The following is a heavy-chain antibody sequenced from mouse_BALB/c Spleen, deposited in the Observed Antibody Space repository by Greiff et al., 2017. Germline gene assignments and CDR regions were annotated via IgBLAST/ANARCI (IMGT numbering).Heavy chain of an antibody. J-gene: IGHJ2*01. Sequence: VQLQQSGAELAKPGASVKMSCKASGYTFTSYWMHWVKQRPGQGLEWIGYINPSTGYTEYNQKFKDKATLTADKSSSTAYMQLSSLTSEDSAVYYCAPITTGYFDYWGQGTTLTVSS. V-gene: IGHV1-7*01. CDR1: GYTFTSYW. D-gene: IGHD1-2*01. CDR3: APITTGYFDY. CDR2: INPSTGYT.